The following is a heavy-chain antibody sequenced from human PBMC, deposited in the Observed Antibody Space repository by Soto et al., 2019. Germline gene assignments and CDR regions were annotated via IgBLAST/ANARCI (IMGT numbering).Heavy chain of an antibody. D-gene: IGHD2-15*01. Sequence: QVQLVQSGAEVKKPGSSVKVSCKASGGTFSSYAISWVRQAPGQGLEWMGGIIPIFGTANYAQKFQGRVTITAGVSTSTAYMELGSLRSEDTAVYYCAREEVVVVGANWYFDLWGRGTLVTVSS. CDR2: IIPIFGTA. CDR1: GGTFSSYA. V-gene: IGHV1-69*12. CDR3: AREEVVVVGANWYFDL. J-gene: IGHJ2*01.